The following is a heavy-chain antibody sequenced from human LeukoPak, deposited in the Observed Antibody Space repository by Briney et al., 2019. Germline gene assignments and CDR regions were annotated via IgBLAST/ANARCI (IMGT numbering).Heavy chain of an antibody. D-gene: IGHD3-10*01. V-gene: IGHV1-46*01. J-gene: IGHJ5*02. Sequence: ASVKVSCKASAYTFSNYLMHWVRQAPGQGLEWMGIIDPSGGSTDYAQKFQGRVTMTRDTSTTTVYMELRSLRSEDTAVYYCARDLGLRGVTNWFDPWGQGTLVTVSS. CDR3: ARDLGLRGVTNWFDP. CDR1: AYTFSNYL. CDR2: IDPSGGST.